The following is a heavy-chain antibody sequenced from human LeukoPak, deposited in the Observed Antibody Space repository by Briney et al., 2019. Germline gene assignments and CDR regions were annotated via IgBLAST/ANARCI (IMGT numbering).Heavy chain of an antibody. CDR1: GYTFTGYY. CDR3: ARVMRAMIISDSFDI. CDR2: INPNSGGT. D-gene: IGHD5-12*01. V-gene: IGHV1-2*02. Sequence: ASVKVSCKASGYTFTGYYMHWVRQAPGQGLEWMGWINPNSGGTNYAQNFQGRVTMTRDTSISTAYMELNSLQSDDTAVYYCARVMRAMIISDSFDIWGQGTMVTVSS. J-gene: IGHJ3*02.